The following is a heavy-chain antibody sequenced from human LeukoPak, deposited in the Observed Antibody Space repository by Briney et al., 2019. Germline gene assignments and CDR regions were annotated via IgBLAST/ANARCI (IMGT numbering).Heavy chain of an antibody. J-gene: IGHJ4*02. CDR2: INHSGNT. V-gene: IGHV4-34*01. Sequence: PSETLSLTCAVSGGSFSDDYWTWIRQPPRKGLEWIGDINHSGNTNYNPSLKSRVTISLHTSKNQFSLKLSSVTAADTAVYYCARGKVWYGELEDAYYFDSWGQGTLVTVSS. CDR1: GGSFSDDY. CDR3: ARGKVWYGELEDAYYFDS. D-gene: IGHD3-10*01.